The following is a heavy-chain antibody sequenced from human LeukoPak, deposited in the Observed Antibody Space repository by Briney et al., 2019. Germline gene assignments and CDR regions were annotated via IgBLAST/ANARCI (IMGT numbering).Heavy chain of an antibody. Sequence: GGSLRLSCAASGFTFSSYGMHWVRQAPGKGLEWVAFIRYDGSNKYYADSVKGRFTISRDNSKNTLYLQMNSLRAEDTAVYYCAKMETSGSYPRDYWSQGTLVTVSS. J-gene: IGHJ4*02. CDR3: AKMETSGSYPRDY. V-gene: IGHV3-30*02. CDR1: GFTFSSYG. D-gene: IGHD1-26*01. CDR2: IRYDGSNK.